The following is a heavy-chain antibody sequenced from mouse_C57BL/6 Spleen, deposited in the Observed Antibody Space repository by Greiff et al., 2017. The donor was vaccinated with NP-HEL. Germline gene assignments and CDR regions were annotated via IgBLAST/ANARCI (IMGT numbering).Heavy chain of an antibody. D-gene: IGHD2-4*01. V-gene: IGHV1-26*01. CDR2: INPNNGGT. J-gene: IGHJ2*01. CDR1: GYTFTDYY. Sequence: VQLQQSGPELVKPGASVKISCKASGYTFTDYYMNWVKQSHGKGLEWIGDINPNNGGTSYNQKFKGKATLTVDKSSSTAYMELRSLTSEDSAVYYCARGDYDYDGFDYWGQGTTLTVSS. CDR3: ARGDYDYDGFDY.